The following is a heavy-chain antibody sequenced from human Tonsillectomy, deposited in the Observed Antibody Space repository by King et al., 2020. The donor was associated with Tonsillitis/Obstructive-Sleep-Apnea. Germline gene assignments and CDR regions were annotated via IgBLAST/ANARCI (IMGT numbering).Heavy chain of an antibody. Sequence: VQLVESGGGLVQPGGSLRLSCAASGFTFTNYAMAWVRQAPGEGLEWVSAINSGGGNQYYADSVQGRFTISRDNSKNTLYLQMNSLRAEDTAVYYCAKGKYSGYDTDFDYWGQGTLVAVSS. J-gene: IGHJ4*02. CDR1: GFTFTNYA. D-gene: IGHD5-12*01. CDR2: INSGGGNQ. CDR3: AKGKYSGYDTDFDY. V-gene: IGHV3-23*04.